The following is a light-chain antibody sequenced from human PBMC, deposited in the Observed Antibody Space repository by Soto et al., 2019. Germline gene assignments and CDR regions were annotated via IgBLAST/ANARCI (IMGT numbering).Light chain of an antibody. Sequence: NVLTQSPGTLSLYPRERATLSCRASQSVSNNYLAWYQQKPGQAPRLLIYGASNRATGIPDRFSGSGSGTDFTLTISRLEPEDFAVYYCQQYGSSGTFGQGTKVDI. V-gene: IGKV3-20*01. CDR3: QQYGSSGT. CDR2: GAS. J-gene: IGKJ1*01. CDR1: QSVSNNY.